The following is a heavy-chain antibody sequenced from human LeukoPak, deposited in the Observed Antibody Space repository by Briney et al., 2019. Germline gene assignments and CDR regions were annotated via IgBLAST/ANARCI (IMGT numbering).Heavy chain of an antibody. V-gene: IGHV1-18*01. CDR1: GYTFTSYG. CDR3: ARDKNSGSYYGYDAFDI. J-gene: IGHJ3*02. CDR2: ISAYNGNT. D-gene: IGHD1-26*01. Sequence: GASVKVSCKASGYTFTSYGISWVRQAPGQGLEWMGWISAYNGNTNYAQKLQGRVTMTTDTSTSTAYMELRSLRSDDTAVYYCARDKNSGSYYGYDAFDIWGQGTMVTVSS.